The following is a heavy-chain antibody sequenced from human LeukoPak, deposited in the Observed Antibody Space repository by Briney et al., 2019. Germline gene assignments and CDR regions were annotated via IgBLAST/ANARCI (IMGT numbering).Heavy chain of an antibody. V-gene: IGHV4-4*02. Sequence: SETLSLTCAVSGGSISSSNWWSWVRRPPGKGLEWVGEIYHSGSTNYNPSLKSRVTISVDKSKNQFSLKLSSVTAADTAVYYCAREAGMGYYGMDVWGQGTTVTVSS. CDR3: AREAGMGYYGMDV. D-gene: IGHD6-19*01. CDR1: GGSISSSNW. CDR2: IYHSGST. J-gene: IGHJ6*02.